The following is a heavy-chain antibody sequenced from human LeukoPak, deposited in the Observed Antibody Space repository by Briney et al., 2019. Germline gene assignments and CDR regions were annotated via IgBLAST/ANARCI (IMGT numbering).Heavy chain of an antibody. D-gene: IGHD6-19*01. Sequence: GASVKVSFKASGYTFYTYGLSWVRQAPGQGLEWMGWISPYSGHANYAQKLQGRVTMTTDTSTSTAYMELRSLRSDDTAMYYCARDPGVYSSGSYAPGWFDPWGQGSLVTISS. CDR3: ARDPGVYSSGSYAPGWFDP. CDR1: GYTFYTYG. J-gene: IGHJ5*02. CDR2: ISPYSGHA. V-gene: IGHV1-18*04.